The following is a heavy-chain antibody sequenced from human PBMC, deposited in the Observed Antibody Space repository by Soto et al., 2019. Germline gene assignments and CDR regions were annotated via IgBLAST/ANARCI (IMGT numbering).Heavy chain of an antibody. CDR2: IYYSGST. CDR3: ARLAVIWFPQTNWFDP. Sequence: SETLSLTCTVSGGSISSGDYYWSWIRQPPGKGLEWIGYIYYSGSTYYNPSLKSRVTISVDTSKNQFSLKLSSVTAADTAVYYCARLAVIWFPQTNWFDPWGQGTLVTVSS. CDR1: GGSISSGDYY. D-gene: IGHD3-10*01. J-gene: IGHJ5*02. V-gene: IGHV4-30-4*01.